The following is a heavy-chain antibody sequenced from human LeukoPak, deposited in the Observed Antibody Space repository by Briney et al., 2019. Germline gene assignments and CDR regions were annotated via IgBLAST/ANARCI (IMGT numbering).Heavy chain of an antibody. D-gene: IGHD1-26*01. J-gene: IGHJ4*02. Sequence: GGSLRLSCAASGFTFSSYAIHWVRQAPSNGLEWVAVVSYDGSDRHYADSEKGRFTISRDNSKNTLTLQMNGLRPEDTAVYYCAKDEVGAANYFEYWGQGTLVTVSP. V-gene: IGHV3-30*18. CDR3: AKDEVGAANYFEY. CDR2: VSYDGSDR. CDR1: GFTFSSYA.